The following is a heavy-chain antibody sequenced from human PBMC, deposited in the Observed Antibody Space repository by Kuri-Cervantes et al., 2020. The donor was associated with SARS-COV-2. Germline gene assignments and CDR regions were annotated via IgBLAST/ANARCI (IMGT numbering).Heavy chain of an antibody. CDR3: ARAERVQLLVSGGQGPFGY. J-gene: IGHJ4*02. CDR2: ISYDGSNK. Sequence: GESLKISCAASGFTFSSYAMHWVRQAPGKGLEWVAVISYDGSNKYYADSVKGRFTISRDNSKNTLYLQMNSLRAEDTAVYYCARAERVQLLVSGGQGPFGYWGQGTLVTVSS. V-gene: IGHV3-30-3*01. CDR1: GFTFSSYA. D-gene: IGHD2-2*01.